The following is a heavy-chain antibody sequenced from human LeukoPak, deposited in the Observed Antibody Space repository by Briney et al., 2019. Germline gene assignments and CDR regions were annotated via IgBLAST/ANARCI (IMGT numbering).Heavy chain of an antibody. D-gene: IGHD6-13*01. V-gene: IGHV4-4*07. CDR1: GGSISSYY. CDR2: IYTSGST. CDR3: ARYNGAAAGAYYYYYMDV. J-gene: IGHJ6*03. Sequence: SETLSLTCTVSGGSISSYYWSWIRQPAGKGLEWIGRIYTSGSTNYNPSLKSRVTMSVDTSKNQFSLKLSSVTAADTAVYYCARYNGAAAGAYYYYYMDVWGKGTTVTVSS.